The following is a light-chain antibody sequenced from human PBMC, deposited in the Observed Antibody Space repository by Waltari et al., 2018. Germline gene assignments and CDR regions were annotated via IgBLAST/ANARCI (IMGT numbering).Light chain of an antibody. V-gene: IGLV2-14*01. CDR2: EVN. CDR3: SSYTSSSTFH. J-gene: IGLJ1*01. CDR1: SSDIGGYNY. Sequence: QSALTQPASVSGSPGQSITISCTGTSSDIGGYNYVSWYQQHPGKAPKLMISEVNKRPSGVSNRFSGSKSGNTASLTISGLQAADEADYYCSSYTSSSTFHFGTGTTVTVL.